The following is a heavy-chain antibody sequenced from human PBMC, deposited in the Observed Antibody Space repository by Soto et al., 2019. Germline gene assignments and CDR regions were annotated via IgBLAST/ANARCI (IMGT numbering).Heavy chain of an antibody. J-gene: IGHJ6*02. CDR3: ARDRQSEIVAMLASNGMDV. D-gene: IGHD5-12*01. CDR1: GGSINSDDSY. V-gene: IGHV4-30-4*01. Sequence: QVQLQESGPGLVKPSQTLSLTCTVSGGSINSDDSYWSWLRQPPGRGLEWIGYIYDSETTYYNPSLKSRVTISVATSKNQFSLKLNSVNAADTAVYYCARDRQSEIVAMLASNGMDVWGQGTTVIVSS. CDR2: IYDSETT.